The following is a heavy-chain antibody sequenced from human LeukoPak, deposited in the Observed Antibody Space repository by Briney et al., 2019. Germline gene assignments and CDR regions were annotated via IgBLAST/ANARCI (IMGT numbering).Heavy chain of an antibody. CDR1: GYTFTSYY. J-gene: IGHJ6*02. D-gene: IGHD3-3*01. V-gene: IGHV1-46*01. CDR2: INPSGGST. CDR3: ARSLWRFLEWLPIHYGMDV. Sequence: ASVKVSCKASGYTFTSYYMHWVRQAPGQGLEWMGIINPSGGSTSYAQKFQGRVTMTRDTSTNTVYMELSSLRSEDTAVYYCARSLWRFLEWLPIHYGMDVWGQGTTVTVSS.